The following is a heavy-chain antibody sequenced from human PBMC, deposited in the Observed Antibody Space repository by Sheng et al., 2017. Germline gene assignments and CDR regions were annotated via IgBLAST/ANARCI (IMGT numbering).Heavy chain of an antibody. CDR3: ARDGPLAVAGTLNAFDI. Sequence: QVQLVESGGGRGPALGGPLRLSCAASGFTFSSYGMHWVRQAPGKGLEWVAVIWYDGSNKYYADSVKGRFTISIDNSKNTLYLQMNSLRAEDTAVYYCARDGPLAVAGTLNAFDIWGQGTMVTVSS. J-gene: IGHJ3*02. V-gene: IGHV3-33*01. CDR2: IWYDGSNK. CDR1: GFTFSSYG. D-gene: IGHD6-19*01.